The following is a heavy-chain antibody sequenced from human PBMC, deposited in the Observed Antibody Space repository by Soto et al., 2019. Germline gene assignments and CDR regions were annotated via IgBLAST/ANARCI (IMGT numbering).Heavy chain of an antibody. CDR1: GGSFTGYY. Sequence: QVHLQQWGAGLLKPSETLSLTCAVYGGSFTGYYWSWIRQPPGKGLEWIGEINHRGSTNYNPSLRSRVTISVDTSKIQFSLKLNSVTAADTAVYYCATSYFDFWSGYYRGYYFDYWGQGTLVTVFS. J-gene: IGHJ4*02. CDR3: ATSYFDFWSGYYRGYYFDY. D-gene: IGHD3-3*01. CDR2: INHRGST. V-gene: IGHV4-34*01.